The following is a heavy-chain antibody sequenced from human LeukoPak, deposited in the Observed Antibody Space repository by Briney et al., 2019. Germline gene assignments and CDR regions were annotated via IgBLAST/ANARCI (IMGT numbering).Heavy chain of an antibody. CDR1: GGSFSGYY. Sequence: PSETLSLTCAVYGGSFSGYYWSWIRQPPGKGLEWIGEINHSGSTNYNPSLKSRVTISVDTSRNQFSLKLSSVTAADTAVYYCARPYGDRDYWGQGTLVTVSS. J-gene: IGHJ4*02. CDR2: INHSGST. CDR3: ARPYGDRDY. D-gene: IGHD4-17*01. V-gene: IGHV4-34*01.